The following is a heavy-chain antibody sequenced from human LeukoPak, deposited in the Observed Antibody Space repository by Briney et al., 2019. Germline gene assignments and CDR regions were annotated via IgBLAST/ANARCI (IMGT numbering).Heavy chain of an antibody. V-gene: IGHV5-51*01. J-gene: IGHJ4*02. CDR3: ARRDFGGNSHFDY. Sequence: GESLKISCQGSGYNFPTYWIGWVRQMPGEGLEWMGIIYPGDSDTRYSPSFQGQVTISADKSMRTTYLQWTSLKASDTAMYYCARRDFGGNSHFDYWGQGTLVTVSS. CDR1: GYNFPTYW. D-gene: IGHD4-23*01. CDR2: IYPGDSDT.